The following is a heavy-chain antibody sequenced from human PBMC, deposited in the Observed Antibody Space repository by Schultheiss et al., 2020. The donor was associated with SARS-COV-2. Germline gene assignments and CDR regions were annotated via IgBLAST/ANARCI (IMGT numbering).Heavy chain of an antibody. V-gene: IGHV3-11*06. CDR2: ISSSSSYI. D-gene: IGHD1-1*01. CDR1: GFTFSDYY. J-gene: IGHJ4*02. Sequence: GGSLRLSCAASGFTFSDYYMSWIRQAPGKGLEWVSYISSSSSYIYYADSVKGRFTISRDNAKNSLYLQMNSLRAEDTAVYYCASFNWNDNFDYWGQGTLVTVSS. CDR3: ASFNWNDNFDY.